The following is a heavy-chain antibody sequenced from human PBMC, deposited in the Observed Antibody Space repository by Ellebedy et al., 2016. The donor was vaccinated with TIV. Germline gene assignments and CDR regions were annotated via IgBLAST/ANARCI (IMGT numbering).Heavy chain of an antibody. V-gene: IGHV3-7*01. CDR1: GFTFSRYW. CDR2: IKQDGSEK. Sequence: PGGSLRLSCEVTGFTFSRYWMSWVRQAPGKGLEWVANIKQDGSEKYYVDSVKGRFSISRDNAKDSLFLQMNSLRVEDTAVYYCARFMGVFDYWGQGTLVTVSS. CDR3: ARFMGVFDY. D-gene: IGHD1-26*01. J-gene: IGHJ4*02.